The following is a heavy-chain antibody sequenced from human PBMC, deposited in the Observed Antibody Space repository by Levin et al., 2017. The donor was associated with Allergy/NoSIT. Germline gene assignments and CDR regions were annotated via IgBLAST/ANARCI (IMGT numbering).Heavy chain of an antibody. CDR3: ARGSDRAETSSSYGY. D-gene: IGHD1/OR15-1a*01. Sequence: GGSLRLSCAASGFTFSSYSMNWVRQAPGKGLEWVSSISSSSSYIYYADSVKGRFTISRDNAKNSLYLQMNSLRAEDTAVYYCARGSDRAETSSSYGYWGQGTLVTVSS. J-gene: IGHJ4*02. V-gene: IGHV3-21*01. CDR2: ISSSSSYI. CDR1: GFTFSSYS.